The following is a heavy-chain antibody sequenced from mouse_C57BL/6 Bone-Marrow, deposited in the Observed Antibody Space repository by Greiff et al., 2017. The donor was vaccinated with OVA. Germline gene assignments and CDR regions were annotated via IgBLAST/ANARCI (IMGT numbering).Heavy chain of an antibody. CDR1: GYTFTSYW. CDR2: IDPSDSYT. D-gene: IGHD2-1*01. CDR3: ARWNIYYGPDY. J-gene: IGHJ2*01. Sequence: VQLQQPGAELVKPGASVKLSCKASGYTFTSYWMQWVKQRPGQGLEWIGEIDPSDSYTNYNQKFKGKATLTVDTSSSTAYMQLSSLTSEDSAVYYCARWNIYYGPDYWGQGTTLTVSS. V-gene: IGHV1-50*01.